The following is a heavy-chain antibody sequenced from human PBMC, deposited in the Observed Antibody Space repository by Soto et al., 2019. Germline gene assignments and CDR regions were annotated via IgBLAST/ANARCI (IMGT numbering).Heavy chain of an antibody. J-gene: IGHJ4*02. D-gene: IGHD1-26*01. CDR3: ARHAGASGSYSPVLH. CDR2: IYYSGST. Sequence: QLQLQESGPGLVKPSETLSLTCTVSGGSISSNIHYWGWIRQPPGKGLEWIGNIYYSGSTYYTPFLRSRFTISVDTSKTKFSLKVRSVTAADTATYSCARHAGASGSYSPVLHWCPGTLVTGSS. CDR1: GGSISSNIHY. V-gene: IGHV4-39*01.